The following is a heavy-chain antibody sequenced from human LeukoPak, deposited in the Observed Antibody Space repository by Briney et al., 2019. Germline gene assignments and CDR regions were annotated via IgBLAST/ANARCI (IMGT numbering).Heavy chain of an antibody. V-gene: IGHV1-69*04. J-gene: IGHJ5*02. D-gene: IGHD6-13*01. CDR2: IIPILGIA. CDR1: GGTFSSYA. Sequence: VASVKVSCKASGGTFSSYAISWVRQAPGQGLEWMGRIIPILGIANYAQKFQGRVTITADKSTSTAYMELSSLRSGDTAVYYCARDQSGIAAAGWFDPWGPGTLDTVSS. CDR3: ARDQSGIAAAGWFDP.